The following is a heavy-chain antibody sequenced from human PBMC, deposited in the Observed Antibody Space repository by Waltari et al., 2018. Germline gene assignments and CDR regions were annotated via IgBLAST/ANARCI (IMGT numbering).Heavy chain of an antibody. Sequence: QVQLVESGGGVVQPGRSLRLSCAASGFTFSSYGMHWVRQAPGKGLEWVAVKSYDGSNKYYADSVKGRFTISRDNSKNTLYLQMNSLRAEDTAVYYCAKDRLGWNYMSNWGQGTLVTVSS. CDR3: AKDRLGWNYMSN. CDR1: GFTFSSYG. D-gene: IGHD1-7*01. CDR2: KSYDGSNK. J-gene: IGHJ4*02. V-gene: IGHV3-30*18.